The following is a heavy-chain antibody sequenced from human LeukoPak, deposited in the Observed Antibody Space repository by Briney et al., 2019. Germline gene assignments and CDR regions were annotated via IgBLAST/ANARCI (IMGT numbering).Heavy chain of an antibody. CDR2: IKSKTVGGTT. V-gene: IGHV3-15*01. CDR1: GFAFSNAW. D-gene: IGHD4-11*01. J-gene: IGHJ5*02. Sequence: GGSLSLSCAAAGFAFSNAWMSWVRQAPGKGLEWVGRIKSKTVGGTTDYAAPVKGRFHIPRDDSKNALYMQMNSLKTEDTAVYYCTTDWAHDYSDPWGQGTLVTVSS. CDR3: TTDWAHDYSDP.